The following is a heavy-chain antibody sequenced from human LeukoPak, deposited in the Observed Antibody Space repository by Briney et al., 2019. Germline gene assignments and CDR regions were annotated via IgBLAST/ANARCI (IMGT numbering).Heavy chain of an antibody. J-gene: IGHJ5*02. Sequence: ASVKVSCKASGYTFTRYYMHWVRQAPGQGLEWMGIISPSGDTTSYAQKFQGRVTMTRDTSTRTVYLDLSSLRSEDTAAYYCARGRDYYAITGYHNWFDAWGQGTLVTVSS. D-gene: IGHD3-22*01. CDR3: ARGRDYYAITGYHNWFDA. CDR1: GYTFTRYY. CDR2: ISPSGDTT. V-gene: IGHV1-46*01.